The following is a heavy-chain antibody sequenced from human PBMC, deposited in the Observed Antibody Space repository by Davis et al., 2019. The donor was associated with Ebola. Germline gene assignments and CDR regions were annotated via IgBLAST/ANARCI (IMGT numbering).Heavy chain of an antibody. V-gene: IGHV1-2*02. CDR3: ARVYGDYPEAFDY. CDR2: INPNSGGT. D-gene: IGHD4-17*01. CDR1: GYTFTGYY. J-gene: IGHJ4*02. Sequence: ASVKVSCKASGYTFTGYYMHWVRQAPGQGLEWMGWINPNSGGTNYAQKLQGRVTMTTDTSTSTAYMELRSLRSDDTAVYYCARVYGDYPEAFDYWGQGTLVTVSS.